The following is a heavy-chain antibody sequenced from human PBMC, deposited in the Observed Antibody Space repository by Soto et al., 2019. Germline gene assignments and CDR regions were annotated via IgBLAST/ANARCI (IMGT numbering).Heavy chain of an antibody. Sequence: EVQLAASGGGLAQPGGSLRLSCAASGVNLSGYAMDWFRPAPGKVLEYVSCSSSNGVGTYYENSVQGRFTISRDNSKNTLYLQMGSLRPEDMAVYYCARRARPDFYYMDVWGKGTTVTVSS. D-gene: IGHD6-6*01. V-gene: IGHV3-64*01. J-gene: IGHJ6*03. CDR2: SSSNGVGT. CDR3: ARRARPDFYYMDV. CDR1: GVNLSGYA.